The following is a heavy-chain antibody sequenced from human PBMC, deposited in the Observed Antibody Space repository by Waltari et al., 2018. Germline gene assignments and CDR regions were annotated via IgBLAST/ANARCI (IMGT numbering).Heavy chain of an antibody. CDR2: IIPIFGTA. J-gene: IGHJ4*02. V-gene: IGHV1-69*01. CDR3: ARVGGNSDY. CDR1: GYTFTSYD. Sequence: QVQLVQSGAEVKKPGASVKVSCKASGYTFTSYDINWVRQATGQGLEWMGGIIPIFGTANYAQKFQGRVTITADESTSTAYMELSSLRSEDTAVYYCARVGGNSDYWGQGTLVTVSS. D-gene: IGHD2-21*02.